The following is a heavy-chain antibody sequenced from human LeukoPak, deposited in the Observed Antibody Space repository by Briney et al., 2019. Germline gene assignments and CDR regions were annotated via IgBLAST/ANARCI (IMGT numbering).Heavy chain of an antibody. CDR2: INHSGST. Sequence: PSETLSLTCAVYGGSFSGYYWSWIRQPPGKGLEWIGEINHSGSTNYNPSLKSRVTISVDTSKNQFSLKLSSVTAADTAVYYCARRRYCSSTSCYSTNWFDPWGQGTLVTVSS. D-gene: IGHD2-2*01. V-gene: IGHV4-34*01. CDR1: GGSFSGYY. J-gene: IGHJ5*02. CDR3: ARRRYCSSTSCYSTNWFDP.